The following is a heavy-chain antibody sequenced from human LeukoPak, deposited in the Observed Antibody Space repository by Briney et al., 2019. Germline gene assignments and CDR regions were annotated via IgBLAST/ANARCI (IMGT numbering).Heavy chain of an antibody. V-gene: IGHV1-18*01. CDR3: ARDHSSSAMGY. Sequence: VASVTVSFTASGYTFTSYGISWVRQAPGQGLEWMGWISAYNGNTNYAQKLQGRVTMTTDTSTSTAYMELRSLRSDDTAVYYCARDHSSSAMGYWGQGTLVTVSS. D-gene: IGHD6-6*01. J-gene: IGHJ4*02. CDR1: GYTFTSYG. CDR2: ISAYNGNT.